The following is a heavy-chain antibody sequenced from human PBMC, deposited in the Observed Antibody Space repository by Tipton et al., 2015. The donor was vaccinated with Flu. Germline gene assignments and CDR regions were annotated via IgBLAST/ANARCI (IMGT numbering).Heavy chain of an antibody. D-gene: IGHD6-19*01. Sequence: SLRLSCAVSGFTFSEYYMSWIRQAPGKGLEWVSYISSSGSTIYYADSVKGRFTISRDNAKNSLYLQMNSLRAEDTAVYYCASSWLVGYYGMGVWGQGTTVTVSS. J-gene: IGHJ6*02. CDR1: GFTFSEYY. CDR3: ASSWLVGYYGMGV. CDR2: ISSSGSTI. V-gene: IGHV3-11*01.